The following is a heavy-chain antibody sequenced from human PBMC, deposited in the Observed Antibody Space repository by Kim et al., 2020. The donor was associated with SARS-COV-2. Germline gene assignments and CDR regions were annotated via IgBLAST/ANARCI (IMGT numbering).Heavy chain of an antibody. CDR3: ARSSSYTYSSSWYSSPRYYYYGMDV. V-gene: IGHV4-34*01. J-gene: IGHJ6*02. CDR2: INHSGST. Sequence: SETLSLTCAVYGGSFSGYYWSWIRQPPGKGLEWIGEINHSGSTNYNPSLKSRVTISVDTSKNQFSLKLSSVTAADTAVYYCARSSSYTYSSSWYSSPRYYYYGMDVWGQGTTVTVSS. CDR1: GGSFSGYY. D-gene: IGHD6-13*01.